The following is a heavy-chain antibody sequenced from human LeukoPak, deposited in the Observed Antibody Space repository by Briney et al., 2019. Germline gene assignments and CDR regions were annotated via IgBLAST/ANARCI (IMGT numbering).Heavy chain of an antibody. J-gene: IGHJ5*02. CDR2: IYSSGST. D-gene: IGHD2-15*01. CDR1: GGSISSYY. Sequence: PSETLSLTCTVSGGSISSYYWSWIRQPAGKGLEWIGRIYSSGSTNYNPSLKSRVTMSVDTSNNQFSLKLSSVTAADTAVYYCARDPYCNGGSCYLNWFDPWGQGTLVTVSS. CDR3: ARDPYCNGGSCYLNWFDP. V-gene: IGHV4-4*07.